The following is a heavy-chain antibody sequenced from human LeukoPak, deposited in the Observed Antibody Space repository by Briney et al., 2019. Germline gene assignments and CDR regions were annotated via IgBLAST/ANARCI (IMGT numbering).Heavy chain of an antibody. V-gene: IGHV1-69*05. CDR3: ATGAVAGTGPYYYYMDV. CDR1: GGTFSSYA. D-gene: IGHD6-19*01. CDR2: IIPIFGTA. Sequence: SVKVSCKASGGTFSSYAISWVRQAPGQGLEWMGGIIPIFGTANYAQKFQGRVTITTDESTSTAYMELSSLRSEDTGVYYCATGAVAGTGPYYYYMDVWGKGTTVTVSS. J-gene: IGHJ6*03.